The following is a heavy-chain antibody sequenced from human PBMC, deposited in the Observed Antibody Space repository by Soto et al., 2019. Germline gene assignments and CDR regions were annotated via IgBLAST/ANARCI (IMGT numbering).Heavy chain of an antibody. J-gene: IGHJ4*02. Sequence: QVQLVQSGAVVKKPGSSVKVSCKASGGNFSSYSINWVRQAPGQGLEWMGEIIPIFGTANYAQKFQGRVTITADESTGTAYMEVSSLRSEDTAVYYCARDGGEHSGGIDYWGQGTLVTVSS. V-gene: IGHV1-69*01. CDR3: ARDGGEHSGGIDY. D-gene: IGHD1-26*01. CDR2: IIPIFGTA. CDR1: GGNFSSYS.